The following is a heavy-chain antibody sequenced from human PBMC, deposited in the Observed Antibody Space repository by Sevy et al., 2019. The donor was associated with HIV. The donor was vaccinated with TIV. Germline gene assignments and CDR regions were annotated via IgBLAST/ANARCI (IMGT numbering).Heavy chain of an antibody. CDR2: IYPGDSDT. D-gene: IGHD6-13*01. V-gene: IGHV5-51*01. CDR3: VRQDSSSWYESFDN. Sequence: GESLKISCKGSGYSFTTYWIGWVRQMPGKGLEWMGIIYPGDSDTRYSPSFQGQVTISPDKSISTAYLQWSSLKASDTAMYYCVRQDSSSWYESFDNWGQGTMVTVSS. CDR1: GYSFTTYW. J-gene: IGHJ3*02.